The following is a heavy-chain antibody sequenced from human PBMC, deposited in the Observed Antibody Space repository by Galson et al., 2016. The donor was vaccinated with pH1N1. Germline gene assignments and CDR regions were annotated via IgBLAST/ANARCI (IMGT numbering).Heavy chain of an antibody. CDR3: ARVNTVVLYSDYYYIDV. CDR1: GFIVSTYE. Sequence: SLRLSCAASGFIVSTYEMNWVRQAPGKGLEWVSYISNSGSSIYYADSVKGRFTISRDDAKNSLYLQMNSLRAEDTAVYYCARVNTVVLYSDYYYIDVWGKGTTVTVSS. J-gene: IGHJ6*03. V-gene: IGHV3-48*03. D-gene: IGHD2-21*01. CDR2: ISNSGSSI.